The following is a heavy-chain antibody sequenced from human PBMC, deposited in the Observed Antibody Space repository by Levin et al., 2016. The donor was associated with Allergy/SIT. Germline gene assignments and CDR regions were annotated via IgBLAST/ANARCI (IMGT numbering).Heavy chain of an antibody. Sequence: SETLSLTCTVSGGSISSSSYYWGWIRQPPGKGLEWIGSIYYSGSTYYNPSLKSRVTISVDTSKNQFSLKLYSVTAADTAVYYCASGGIGSGYYNYWGQGTLVTVSS. V-gene: IGHV4-39*07. CDR1: GGSISSSSYY. D-gene: IGHD3-3*01. CDR3: ASGGIGSGYYNY. CDR2: IYYSGST. J-gene: IGHJ4*02.